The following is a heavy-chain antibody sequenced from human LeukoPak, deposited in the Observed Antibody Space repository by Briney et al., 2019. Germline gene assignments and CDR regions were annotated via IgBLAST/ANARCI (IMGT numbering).Heavy chain of an antibody. Sequence: GGSLRLSWAASGFTFSSYGMSWGRQAPGKGLEWVSAISGSGGSTYYADSVKGRFTIRRDNAKKSLYLQMNSLRAEDTAVYYCARGNIVVVTAILSWFDPWGQGTLVTVSS. J-gene: IGHJ5*02. CDR1: GFTFSSYG. D-gene: IGHD2-21*02. CDR3: ARGNIVVVTAILSWFDP. CDR2: ISGSGGST. V-gene: IGHV3-23*01.